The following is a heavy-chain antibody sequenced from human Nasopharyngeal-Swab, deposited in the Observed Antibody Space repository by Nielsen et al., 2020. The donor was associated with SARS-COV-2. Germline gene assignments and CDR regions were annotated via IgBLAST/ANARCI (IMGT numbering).Heavy chain of an antibody. D-gene: IGHD6-6*01. CDR1: GYSFTSYW. V-gene: IGHV5-51*01. CDR2: IYPGDSDT. J-gene: IGHJ6*02. Sequence: GESLKISCKGSGYSFTSYWIGWVRQMPGKGLEWMGIIYPGDSDTRYSPSFQGQVTISADKSISTAYLQWSSLKASDTAMYYCARLKQWYSSSFSYGMDVWGQGTTVTVSS. CDR3: ARLKQWYSSSFSYGMDV.